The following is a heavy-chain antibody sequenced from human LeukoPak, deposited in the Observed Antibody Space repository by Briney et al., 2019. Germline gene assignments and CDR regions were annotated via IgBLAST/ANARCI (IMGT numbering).Heavy chain of an antibody. CDR1: GYTFTSYY. D-gene: IGHD6-13*01. CDR2: INPNSGGT. V-gene: IGHV1-2*02. CDR3: ARGQREDSSSWYSFYFDY. Sequence: ASVKVSCKASGYTFTSYYMHWVRQAPGQGLEWMGWINPNSGGTNYAQKFQGRVTMTRDTSISTAYMELSRLRSDDTAVYYCARGQREDSSSWYSFYFDYWGQGTLVTVSS. J-gene: IGHJ4*02.